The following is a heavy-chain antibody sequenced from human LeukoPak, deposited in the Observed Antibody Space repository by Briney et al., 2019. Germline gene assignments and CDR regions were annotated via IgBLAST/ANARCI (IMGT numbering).Heavy chain of an antibody. CDR1: GFTFSSYA. D-gene: IGHD1-26*01. V-gene: IGHV3-23*01. CDR3: AQWPEGATPKFHY. CDR2: ISGSGGVT. J-gene: IGHJ4*02. Sequence: GGSLRLSCAASGFTFSSYAMSWVRQAPGKGLEWVSTISGSGGVTYYPDSVRGRFTISRDNSKNTLHLQMDSLRPEDTAIYYCAQWPEGATPKFHYWGQGTLVTVSS.